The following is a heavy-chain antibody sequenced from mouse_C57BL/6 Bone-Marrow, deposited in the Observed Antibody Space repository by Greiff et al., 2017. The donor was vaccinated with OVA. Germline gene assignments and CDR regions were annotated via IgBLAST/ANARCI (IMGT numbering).Heavy chain of an antibody. V-gene: IGHV5-4*03. Sequence: DVMLVESGGGLVKPGGSLKLSCAASGFTFSSYAMSWVRQTPEKRLEWVATISDGGSYTYYPDNVKGRFTISRDNAKNNLYLQMSHLKSEDTAMYYCASSYDYDVGFAYWGQGTLVTVSA. D-gene: IGHD2-4*01. CDR2: ISDGGSYT. CDR3: ASSYDYDVGFAY. J-gene: IGHJ3*01. CDR1: GFTFSSYA.